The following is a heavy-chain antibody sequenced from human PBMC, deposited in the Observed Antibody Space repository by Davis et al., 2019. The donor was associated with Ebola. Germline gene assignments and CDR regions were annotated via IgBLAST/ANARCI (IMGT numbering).Heavy chain of an antibody. CDR2: INPRNDNT. J-gene: IGHJ4*02. CDR1: GGTFSSYA. Sequence: ASVKVSCKASGGTFSSYAISWVRQAPGQGLEWMGIINPRNDNTTYAQIFQGRVTMTRDTSTSTVNMELSSLRSEDTAVYYCARAGKNDYWGQGTLVTVSS. CDR3: ARAGKNDY. V-gene: IGHV1-46*01.